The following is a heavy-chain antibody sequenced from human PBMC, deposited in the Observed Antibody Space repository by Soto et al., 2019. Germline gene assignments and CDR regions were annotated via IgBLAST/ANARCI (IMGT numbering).Heavy chain of an antibody. J-gene: IGHJ4*02. CDR2: ISYDGSNK. CDR1: GFTFSSYG. D-gene: IGHD6-19*01. Sequence: GGSLRLSCAASGFTFSSYGMHWVRQAPGKGLEWVAVISYDGSNKYYADSVKGRFTISRDNSKNMLYLQMNSLRAEDTAVYYCSKTTTARIAVAPRGLFDYSGQGTLVTVAS. CDR3: SKTTTARIAVAPRGLFDY. V-gene: IGHV3-30*18.